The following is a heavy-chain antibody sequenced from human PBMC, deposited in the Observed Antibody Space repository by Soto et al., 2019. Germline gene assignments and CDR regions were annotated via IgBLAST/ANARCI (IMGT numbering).Heavy chain of an antibody. V-gene: IGHV4-59*01. D-gene: IGHD3-3*01. CDR2: IYYSGST. CDR3: ARAENYYDFWSGSRNWFDP. Sequence: SETLSLTCTVAGGSISSYYWSWIRQPPGKGLEWIGYIYYSGSTNYNPSLKSRVTISVDTSKNQFSLKLSSVTAADTAVYYCARAENYYDFWSGSRNWFDPWGQGTLVTVSS. CDR1: GGSISSYY. J-gene: IGHJ5*02.